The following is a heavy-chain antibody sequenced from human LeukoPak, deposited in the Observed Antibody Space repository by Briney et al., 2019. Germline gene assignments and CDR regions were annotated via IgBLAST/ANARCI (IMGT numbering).Heavy chain of an antibody. J-gene: IGHJ4*02. CDR1: GGSISSYY. CDR3: AREEMPGKFDY. D-gene: IGHD1-26*01. V-gene: IGHV4-4*07. Sequence: SETLSLTCTVSGGSISSYYWSWIRQPAGKGLEWIGRIYTSGSTNYNPSLKSRVATSLDKSSNQFSLRLTSVTAADTAMYFCAREEMPGKFDYWGQGILVTVSS. CDR2: IYTSGST.